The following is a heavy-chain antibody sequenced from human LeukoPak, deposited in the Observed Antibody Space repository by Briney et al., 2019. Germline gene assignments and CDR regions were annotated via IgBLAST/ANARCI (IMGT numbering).Heavy chain of an antibody. J-gene: IGHJ4*02. D-gene: IGHD2-15*01. CDR3: AREAPGSNYFDF. CDR1: GGSISSYY. Sequence: SETLSLTCTVSGGSISSYYWSWIRQPPGKGLEWIGYIYYSGSTNYNPSLKSRVTISVDTSKNQFSLKLSSVIAADTAVYYCAREAPGSNYFDFWGQGTLVTVSS. CDR2: IYYSGST. V-gene: IGHV4-59*01.